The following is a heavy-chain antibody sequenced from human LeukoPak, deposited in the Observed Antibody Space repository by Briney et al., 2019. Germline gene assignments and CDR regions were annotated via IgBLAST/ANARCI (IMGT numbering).Heavy chain of an antibody. CDR3: ARIGGAYGSGSYYLHFDY. CDR1: GFTFSDYY. CDR2: ISSSDTYT. Sequence: PGGSLRLSCAASGFTFSDYYMSWIRQAPGKGLEWVSYISSSDTYTNYADSVKGRFTISRDNAKNSLYLQMNSLRAEDTAVYYCARIGGAYGSGSYYLHFDYWGQGTLVTVSS. V-gene: IGHV3-11*03. J-gene: IGHJ4*02. D-gene: IGHD3-10*01.